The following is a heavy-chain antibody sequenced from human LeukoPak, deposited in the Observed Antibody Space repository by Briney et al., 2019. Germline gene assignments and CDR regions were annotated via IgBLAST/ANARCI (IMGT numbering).Heavy chain of an antibody. D-gene: IGHD6-13*01. V-gene: IGHV3-48*01. J-gene: IGHJ4*02. CDR1: GFIFSNYN. Sequence: GGSLRLSCAASGFIFSNYNMNWVRRAPGKGLEWVSYISSSSSTIYYADSVKGRFTISRDNSKNTLYLQMNSLRAEDTAVYYCAKGGGYSSSWYQDYWGQGTLVTVSS. CDR3: AKGGGYSSSWYQDY. CDR2: ISSSSSTI.